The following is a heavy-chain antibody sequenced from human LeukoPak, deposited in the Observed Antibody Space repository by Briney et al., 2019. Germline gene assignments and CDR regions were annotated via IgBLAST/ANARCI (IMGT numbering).Heavy chain of an antibody. Sequence: SETLSLTCAVYGGSFSGYYWSWIRQPPGKGLEWIGEINHSGSTNYNPSLKSRVTISVDTSKNQFSLKLGSVTAADTAVYYCARGRAGATGYWGQGTLVTVSS. D-gene: IGHD1-26*01. CDR2: INHSGST. CDR3: ARGRAGATGY. J-gene: IGHJ4*02. V-gene: IGHV4-34*01. CDR1: GGSFSGYY.